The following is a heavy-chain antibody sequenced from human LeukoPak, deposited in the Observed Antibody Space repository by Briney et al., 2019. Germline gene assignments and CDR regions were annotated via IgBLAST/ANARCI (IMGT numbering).Heavy chain of an antibody. CDR2: FNDSGSN. CDR1: VGSYSGYY. CDR3: ARGTSGA. J-gene: IGHJ5*02. D-gene: IGHD3-3*01. V-gene: IGHV4-34*01. Sequence: TSSETLSLTCADYVGSYSGYYWRWTPGPPGKGLEWIGEFNDSGSNNYNPSLKSRVTISVDTSHSQVFLKVSSVTAADTAVYYCARGTSGAWGQGTLVTVSS.